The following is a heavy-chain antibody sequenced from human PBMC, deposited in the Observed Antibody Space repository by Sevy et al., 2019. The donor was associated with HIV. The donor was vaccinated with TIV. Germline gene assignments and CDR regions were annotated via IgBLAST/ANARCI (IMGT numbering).Heavy chain of an antibody. CDR2: INHSGTL. D-gene: IGHD2-2*01. V-gene: IGHV4-34*01. CDR3: ARGRDAYVGVVPSSVPFDY. CDR1: GGSFSGYF. J-gene: IGHJ4*02. Sequence: SETLSLTCAVYGGSFSGYFWHWIRQSPGKGLEWIGEINHSGTLKYNPSLKSRVTISVEAAKNQLSRHLRSVTATDTVVYYCARGRDAYVGVVPSSVPFDYWGQGTLVTVSS.